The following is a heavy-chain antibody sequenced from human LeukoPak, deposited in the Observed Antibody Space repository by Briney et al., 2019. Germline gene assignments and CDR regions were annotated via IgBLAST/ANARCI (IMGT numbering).Heavy chain of an antibody. CDR1: GGSISSTNW. CDR2: MYHSGST. Sequence: SETLSLTCAVSGGSISSTNWWSWVRQPPGQGLEWIGEMYHSGSTNYIPSLKSRVTISVDKSKNQFSLKLSSVTAADTAVYYCARGNQYKVAVYDYWGQGTLVTVSS. CDR3: ARGNQYKVAVYDY. D-gene: IGHD1-14*01. V-gene: IGHV4-4*02. J-gene: IGHJ4*02.